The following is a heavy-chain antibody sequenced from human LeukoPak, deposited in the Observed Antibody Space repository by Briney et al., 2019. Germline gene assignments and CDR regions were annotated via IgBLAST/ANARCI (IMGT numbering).Heavy chain of an antibody. CDR1: GYTFTSYG. V-gene: IGHV1-18*01. CDR2: ISAYNGNT. D-gene: IGHD2-15*01. CDR3: ARAEVVVAATPSFLDY. J-gene: IGHJ4*02. Sequence: ASVKVSCKASGYTFTSYGISWVRQAPGQGLEWMGWISAYNGNTNYAQKLQGRVTMTTDTSTSTAYMELRSLRSDDTAVYYCARAEVVVAATPSFLDYWGQGTLVTVSS.